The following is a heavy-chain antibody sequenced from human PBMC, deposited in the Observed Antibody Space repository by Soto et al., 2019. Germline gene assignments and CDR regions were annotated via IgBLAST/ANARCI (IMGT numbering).Heavy chain of an antibody. CDR1: GFTFRIYW. Sequence: LRLSCAASGFTFRIYWMSWVRQAPGKGLEWVANIKQDGSEEYYVDSVKGRFTISRDNAKNSLYLQIHSLRVEDTAIYYCARDTTSGTYFRPLDFWGQGTLVTVSS. D-gene: IGHD1-26*01. CDR2: IKQDGSEE. J-gene: IGHJ4*02. CDR3: ARDTTSGTYFRPLDF. V-gene: IGHV3-7*03.